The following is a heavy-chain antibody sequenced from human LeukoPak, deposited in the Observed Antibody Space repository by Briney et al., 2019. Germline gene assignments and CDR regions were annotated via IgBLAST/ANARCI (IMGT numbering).Heavy chain of an antibody. CDR3: ARAASIDAGPYLIGP. CDR1: GYSFTDYY. Sequence: GASVKVSCKTSGYSFTDYYIHWVRQAPGQGLEWMGWINTKSGRTSSARKFQGRVTMTRDPSITTVYMDMAWLTSDDTAIYFCARAASIDAGPYLIGPWGQGTLVTVSS. CDR2: INTKSGRT. J-gene: IGHJ4*02. V-gene: IGHV1-2*02. D-gene: IGHD2-2*01.